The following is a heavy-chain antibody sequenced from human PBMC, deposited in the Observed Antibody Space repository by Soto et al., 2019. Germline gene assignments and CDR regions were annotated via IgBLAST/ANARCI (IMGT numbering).Heavy chain of an antibody. CDR2: INPNSGGT. D-gene: IGHD3-9*01. CDR1: GYTFTGYY. CDR3: ARDRALRTLSEFDY. Sequence: QVQLVQSGAEVKKPGASVKVSCKASGYTFTGYYMHWVRQAPGQGLEWMGWINPNSGGTNYAQKFQGWGTMTRDTPISTAYMELSRLRSDDTAVYYCARDRALRTLSEFDYWGQGTLVTVSS. V-gene: IGHV1-2*04. J-gene: IGHJ4*02.